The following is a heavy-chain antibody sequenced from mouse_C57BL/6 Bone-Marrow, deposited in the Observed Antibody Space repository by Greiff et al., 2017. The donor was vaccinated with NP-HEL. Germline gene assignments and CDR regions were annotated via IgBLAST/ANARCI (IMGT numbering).Heavy chain of an antibody. CDR1: GYTFTGYW. V-gene: IGHV1-9*01. D-gene: IGHD5-1-1*01. J-gene: IGHJ3*01. Sequence: VQLQQSGAELMKPGASVKLSCKATGYTFTGYWIEWVKQRPGHGLEWIGEILPGSDSTNYNEKFKGKATFTADTSSNTAYMQLSSLTTEDSAIYYCAGSCYTFAPWFAYWGQGTLVTVSA. CDR2: ILPGSDST. CDR3: AGSCYTFAPWFAY.